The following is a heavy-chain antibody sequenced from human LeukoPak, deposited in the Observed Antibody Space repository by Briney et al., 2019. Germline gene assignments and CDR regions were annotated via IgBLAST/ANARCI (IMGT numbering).Heavy chain of an antibody. Sequence: GRSLRLSCAASGFTFSSYAMSWVRQAPGKGLEWVSAISGSGGSTYYADSVKGRFTISRDNSKNTLYLQMNSLRAEDTAVYYCAKDGPGFHYYDTSGYPYWGQGTLVTVSS. V-gene: IGHV3-23*01. CDR1: GFTFSSYA. CDR2: ISGSGGST. J-gene: IGHJ4*02. CDR3: AKDGPGFHYYDTSGYPY. D-gene: IGHD3-22*01.